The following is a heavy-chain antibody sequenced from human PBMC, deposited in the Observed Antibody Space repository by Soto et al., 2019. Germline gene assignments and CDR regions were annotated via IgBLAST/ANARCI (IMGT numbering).Heavy chain of an antibody. Sequence: QVQLVQSGAEVKKPGASVKVSCKASGYTFTSYGISWVRQAPGQGLEWMGWISAYNGNTNYAQKLQGRVTMTTDTSTSTAYMELRSLRSDDTAVYYCARAEIAVVPAAVGAYYYYYYMDVWGKGTTVTVSS. D-gene: IGHD2-2*01. CDR3: ARAEIAVVPAAVGAYYYYYYMDV. CDR2: ISAYNGNT. J-gene: IGHJ6*03. CDR1: GYTFTSYG. V-gene: IGHV1-18*01.